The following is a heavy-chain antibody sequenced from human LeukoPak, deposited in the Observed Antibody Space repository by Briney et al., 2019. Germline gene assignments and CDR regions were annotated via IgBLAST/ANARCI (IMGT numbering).Heavy chain of an antibody. CDR3: ARRGPYSGRYLDY. V-gene: IGHV5-51*01. D-gene: IGHD2-15*01. CDR2: IYPGDSDT. Sequence: HGESLKISCKGSGYSFTSYCIGWVRQMPGKGLEWMGIIYPGDSDTRYSPSFEGQVTISADKSISTAYLQWSSLKTSDTAMYYCARRGPYSGRYLDYWGQGTLVTVSS. CDR1: GYSFTSYC. J-gene: IGHJ4*02.